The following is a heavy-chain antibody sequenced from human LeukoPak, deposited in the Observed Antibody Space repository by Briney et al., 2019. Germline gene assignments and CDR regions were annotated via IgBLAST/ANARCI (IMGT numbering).Heavy chain of an antibody. CDR2: IKSKAAGGTI. V-gene: IGHV3-15*01. CDR1: GFAFSEAL. D-gene: IGHD5-12*01. CDR3: VARGI. Sequence: GGSLRLSCAASGFAFSEALMTWVRQAPGKGLEWVGHIKSKAAGGTIAYAAPVKGRFTISRDDSEHTLYLQLNSLKTEDTAVYYWVARGIWGQGTLVTVSS. J-gene: IGHJ4*02.